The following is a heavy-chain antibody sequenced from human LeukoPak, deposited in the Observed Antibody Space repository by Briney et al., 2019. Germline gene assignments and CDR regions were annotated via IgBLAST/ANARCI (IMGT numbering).Heavy chain of an antibody. CDR3: ARGDYYGSGSYYNLYGMDV. CDR2: IIPILGIA. J-gene: IGHJ6*02. CDR1: GGTFSSYA. D-gene: IGHD3-10*01. V-gene: IGHV1-69*04. Sequence: SVKVSCKASGGTFSSYAISWVRQTPGQGLEWMGRIIPILGIANYAQKFQGRVTITADKSTSTAYMELSSLRSEDTAVYYCARGDYYGSGSYYNLYGMDVWGQGTTVTVSS.